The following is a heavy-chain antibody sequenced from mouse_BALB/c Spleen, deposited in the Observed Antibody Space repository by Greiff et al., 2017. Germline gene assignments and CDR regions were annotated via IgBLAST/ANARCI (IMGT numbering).Heavy chain of an antibody. Sequence: LQQPGSELVRPGASVKLSCKASGYTFTSYWMHWVKQRPGQGLEWIGNIYPGSGSTNYDEKFKSKATLTVDTSSSTAYMQLSSLTSEDSAVYYCTRSRYYAMDDWGQGTSVTVSS. CDR1: GYTFTSYW. CDR3: TRSRYYAMDD. J-gene: IGHJ4*01. CDR2: IYPGSGST. V-gene: IGHV1S22*01.